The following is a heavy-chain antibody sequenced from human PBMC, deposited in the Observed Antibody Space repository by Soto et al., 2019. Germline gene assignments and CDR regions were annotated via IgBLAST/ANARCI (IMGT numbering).Heavy chain of an antibody. CDR2: VNPSGGHT. D-gene: IGHD2-21*02. J-gene: IGHJ4*02. V-gene: IGHV1-46*01. CDR3: ARGGHVVVVTAALDY. Sequence: QVQLMQSGAEVKKPGASVKVSCKASGDTFADYYIHWVGQAPGQGLEWMGTVNPSGGHTTYAQHFLGRVTMTRDTSTSTLYMELTSLTSFDTAIYYCARGGHVVVVTAALDYWGQGTLVTVSS. CDR1: GDTFADYY.